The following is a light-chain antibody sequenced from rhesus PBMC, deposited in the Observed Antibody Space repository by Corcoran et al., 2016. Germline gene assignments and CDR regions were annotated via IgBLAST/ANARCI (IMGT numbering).Light chain of an antibody. CDR1: QSVGSS. CDR3: QKYDTSPYS. J-gene: IGKJ2*01. CDR2: GAS. Sequence: QVTLTQSPATLSLSPGERATLSCRASQSVGSSLAWYQQKAGQAPRLLIYGASTRATGVPDRFSGSASGTDFTLTISSLEPEDFAVYYCQKYDTSPYSFGQGTKVEIK. V-gene: IGKV3-53*01.